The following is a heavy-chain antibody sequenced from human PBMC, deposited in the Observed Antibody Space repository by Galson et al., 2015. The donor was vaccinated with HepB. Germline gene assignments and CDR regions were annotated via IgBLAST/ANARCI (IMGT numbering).Heavy chain of an antibody. CDR1: GFTFSIYS. CDR2: ISASSRYI. CDR3: ARGPTAQVSLDAAGGDY. Sequence: SLRLSCAASGFTFSIYSMNWVRQAPGEGLEWVSSISASSRYISYADSMKGRFTISRDNAKNSLYLRMNSLRAEDTAVYYCARGPTAQVSLDAAGGDYWGQGTLVTVAS. D-gene: IGHD6-25*01. J-gene: IGHJ4*02. V-gene: IGHV3-21*01.